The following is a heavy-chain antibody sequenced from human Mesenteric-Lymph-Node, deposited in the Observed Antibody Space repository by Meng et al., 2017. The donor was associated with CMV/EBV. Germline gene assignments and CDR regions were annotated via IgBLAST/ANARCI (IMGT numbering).Heavy chain of an antibody. CDR2: IIPVFGTT. V-gene: IGHV1-69*01. J-gene: IGHJ3*01. CDR3: ARAATSLDTFDV. CDR1: GGTFRNNA. Sequence: KDSGGTFRNNAISWVRQAPGQGLEWMGGIIPVFGTTNYPQNLQGRVTITADESTNTAYMELNSLKFEDTSIYFCARAATSLDTFDVWGQGTMVTVSS. D-gene: IGHD2-15*01.